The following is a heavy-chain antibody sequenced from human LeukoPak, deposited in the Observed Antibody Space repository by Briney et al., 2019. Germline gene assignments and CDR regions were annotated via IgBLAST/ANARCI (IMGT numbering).Heavy chain of an antibody. J-gene: IGHJ4*02. V-gene: IGHV4-34*01. CDR2: VNHSGST. D-gene: IGHD2-2*01. CDR3: AATPWTSRQSFFDY. Sequence: SETLSLTCAVYGGSFSGYYWSWIRQPPGKGLEWIGEVNHSGSTNYNPSLKSRVTISVDTSKNQFSLKLSPVTAADTAVYYCAATPWTSRQSFFDYWGQGTLVTVSS. CDR1: GGSFSGYY.